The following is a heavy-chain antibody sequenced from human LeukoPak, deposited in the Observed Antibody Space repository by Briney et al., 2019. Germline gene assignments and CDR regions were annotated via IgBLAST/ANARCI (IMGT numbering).Heavy chain of an antibody. D-gene: IGHD6-25*01. J-gene: IGHJ6*03. CDR1: GFTFSSYE. V-gene: IGHV3-48*03. Sequence: GGSLRLSCVASGFTFSSYEMNWVRQAPGKGLEWLSYITTSDSTTHYADSVKGRFTISRDDAQNSLYSQMNSLRVEDTAVYYCARDGTPNYRSGWVYMDVWGKGTTVTVSS. CDR3: ARDGTPNYRSGWVYMDV. CDR2: ITTSDSTT.